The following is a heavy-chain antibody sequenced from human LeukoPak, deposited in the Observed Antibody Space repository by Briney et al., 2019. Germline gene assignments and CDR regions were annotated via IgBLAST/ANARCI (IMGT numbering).Heavy chain of an antibody. D-gene: IGHD2-8*01. CDR3: AKDRCSNGVGCYYYYMDV. Sequence: GGSLRLSCAASGFTFSSYEMNWVRQAPGKGLEWVAYIQYDGSNEQYADSVKGRFSISRDSSKNILYLQKNSRRAEDAAVYYCAKDRCSNGVGCYYYYMDVWGKGTTVTISS. CDR1: GFTFSSYE. CDR2: IQYDGSNE. V-gene: IGHV3-30*02. J-gene: IGHJ6*03.